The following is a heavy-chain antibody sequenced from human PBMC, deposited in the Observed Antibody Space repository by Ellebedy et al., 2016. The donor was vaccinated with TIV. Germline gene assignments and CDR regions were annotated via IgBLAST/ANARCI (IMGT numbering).Heavy chain of an antibody. CDR1: GITFKNAW. J-gene: IGHJ4*02. D-gene: IGHD4-11*01. CDR2: IKQDGSEK. CDR3: ARDGVTTRFSLFDY. V-gene: IGHV3-7*01. Sequence: GESLKISCATSGITFKNAWTNWVRQAPGKGLEWVANIKQDGSEKNYVDSVKGRFTISRDNAKNSLYLQMNSLRVEDTAVYYCARDGVTTRFSLFDYWGQGTLVTVSS.